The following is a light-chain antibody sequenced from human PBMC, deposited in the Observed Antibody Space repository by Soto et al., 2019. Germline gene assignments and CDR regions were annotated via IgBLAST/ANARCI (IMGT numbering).Light chain of an antibody. V-gene: IGKV1-9*01. J-gene: IGKJ2*01. CDR1: QGINKF. CDR2: GAS. CDR3: QQLTNFRFT. Sequence: IQLTQSPSSLSASVGDRVTSTCRASQGINKFLAWYQQRPGKAPQLLVYGASTLQSGVPSRFSGSGSGTDFTPTIMRLHPGEFATYYCQQLTNFRFTFGQGTKLDIK.